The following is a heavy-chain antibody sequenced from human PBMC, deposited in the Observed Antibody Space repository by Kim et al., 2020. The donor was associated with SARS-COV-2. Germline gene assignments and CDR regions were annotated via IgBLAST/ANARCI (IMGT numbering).Heavy chain of an antibody. V-gene: IGHV5-51*01. Sequence: GESLKISCKGSGYRFTSYWNAWVRQMPGKGLEWMGIIYPGDSDTRYSPSFQGQVTISADKSISTAYLQWSSLKASDTAMYYCARHLPDSSGYPFDYWGQGTLVTVSS. CDR1: GYRFTSYW. CDR3: ARHLPDSSGYPFDY. J-gene: IGHJ4*02. D-gene: IGHD3-22*01. CDR2: IYPGDSDT.